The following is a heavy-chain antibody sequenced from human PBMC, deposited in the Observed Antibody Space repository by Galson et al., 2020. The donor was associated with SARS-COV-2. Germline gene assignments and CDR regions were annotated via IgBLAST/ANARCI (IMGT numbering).Heavy chain of an antibody. J-gene: IGHJ6*03. V-gene: IGHV3-23*01. CDR3: AKDFVRGIGYMDV. CDR2: TSATT. D-gene: IGHD3-10*02. Sequence: GGSLRISCVASGFTFSRYGMSWVRQAPGQGLYWVAPTSATTYSADSVRRRFIISRDDSKNTLYLQMNGLSADDTAVYYCAKDFVRGIGYMDVWGPGTTVTVSS. CDR1: GFTFSRYG.